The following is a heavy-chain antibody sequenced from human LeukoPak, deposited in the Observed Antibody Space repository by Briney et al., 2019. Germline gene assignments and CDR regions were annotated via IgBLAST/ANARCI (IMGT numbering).Heavy chain of an antibody. CDR3: ARDRGSGREGIDY. D-gene: IGHD6-19*01. Sequence: SVKVSCKDSGGTFSSYAISWVRQAPGQGLEWMGGIIPIFGTANYAQKFQGRVTITADESTSTAYMELSSLRSEDTAVYYCARDRGSGREGIDYWGQGTLVTVSS. V-gene: IGHV1-69*13. CDR1: GGTFSSYA. CDR2: IIPIFGTA. J-gene: IGHJ4*02.